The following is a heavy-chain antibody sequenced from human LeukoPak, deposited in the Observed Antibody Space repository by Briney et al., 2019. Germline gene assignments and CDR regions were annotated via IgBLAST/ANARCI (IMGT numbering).Heavy chain of an antibody. D-gene: IGHD1-1*01. CDR2: ISSSSSYI. J-gene: IGHJ4*02. CDR3: ARVSMERLYFDY. CDR1: GFTFSDYY. V-gene: IGHV3-11*06. Sequence: GGSLRLSCAASGFTFSDYYMSWIRQAPGKGLEWVSYISSSSSYINYADSVKGRFTISRDNAKNSLYLQMNSLRAEDTAVYYCARVSMERLYFDYWGQGTLVTVSS.